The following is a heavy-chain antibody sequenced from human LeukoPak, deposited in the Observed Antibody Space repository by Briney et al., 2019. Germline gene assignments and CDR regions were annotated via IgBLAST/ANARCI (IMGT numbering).Heavy chain of an antibody. D-gene: IGHD3-22*01. CDR1: GYTFSSYY. CDR3: ERGHSSGYYTGPLDY. CDR2: INPSGGST. Sequence: ASVKVSCKASGYTFSSYYMHWVRQAPGQGLEWMAIINPSGGSTSYAQKFQGRVTMTSDTSASTVYMELYSLRSEDTAVYYCERGHSSGYYTGPLDYWGQGTLVTVSS. J-gene: IGHJ4*02. V-gene: IGHV1-46*01.